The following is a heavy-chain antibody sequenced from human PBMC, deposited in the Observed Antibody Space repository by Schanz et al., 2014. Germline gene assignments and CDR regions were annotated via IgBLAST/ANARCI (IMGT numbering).Heavy chain of an antibody. CDR2: MNPNSGNT. J-gene: IGHJ5*02. Sequence: QVQLVQSGAEVKKPGPSVKVSCKASGYNITSNDVTWVRQATGQGLEWMGWMNPNSGNTGYAQKFQGRVTMTRNTSISTAYMELRSLRSDDTAVYYCARDRRRYCSTASCLHDNWFDPWGQGTLVTVSS. V-gene: IGHV1-8*01. CDR3: ARDRRRYCSTASCLHDNWFDP. CDR1: GYNITSND. D-gene: IGHD2-2*01.